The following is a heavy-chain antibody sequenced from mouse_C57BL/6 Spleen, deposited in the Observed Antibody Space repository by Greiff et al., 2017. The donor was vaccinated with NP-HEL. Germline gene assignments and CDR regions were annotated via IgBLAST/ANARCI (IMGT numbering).Heavy chain of an antibody. D-gene: IGHD2-3*01. Sequence: QVQLQQPGAELVMPGASVKLSCKASGYTFTSYWMHWVKRRPGQGLEWIGEIDPSDSYTNYNQKFKGKSTLTVDKSSSTAYMQLSSLTSEDSAVYYCARSPLYYYAMDYWGQGTSVTVSS. CDR3: ARSPLYYYAMDY. J-gene: IGHJ4*01. CDR1: GYTFTSYW. CDR2: IDPSDSYT. V-gene: IGHV1-69*01.